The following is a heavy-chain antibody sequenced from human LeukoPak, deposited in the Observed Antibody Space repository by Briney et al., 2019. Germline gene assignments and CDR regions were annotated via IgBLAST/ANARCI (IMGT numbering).Heavy chain of an antibody. CDR2: IDGSGGST. CDR3: AKEWGSHGYPLFDY. Sequence: GGSLRLSCAASGFTFSSYAMSWVRQAPGKGLEGVSGIDGSGGSTYYADSVRGRFTISRDNSKNTVYLQMNSLRAEDTAVYYCAKEWGSHGYPLFDYWGQGTLVTASS. J-gene: IGHJ4*02. CDR1: GFTFSSYA. D-gene: IGHD5-18*01. V-gene: IGHV3-23*01.